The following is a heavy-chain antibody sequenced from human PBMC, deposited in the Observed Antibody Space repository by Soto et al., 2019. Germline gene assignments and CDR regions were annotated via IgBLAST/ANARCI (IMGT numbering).Heavy chain of an antibody. CDR3: ARADVVVPAVFDY. V-gene: IGHV4-61*01. J-gene: IGHJ4*02. Sequence: PSETLSLTCTVSGGSFSSGSYYWSGIRQPPGKGLEWIGYIYYSGSTNYNPSLKSRVTISVDTSKNQFSLKLSSVTAADTAVYYCARADVVVPAVFDYWGQGTLVTVSS. CDR1: GGSFSSGSYY. CDR2: IYYSGST. D-gene: IGHD2-2*01.